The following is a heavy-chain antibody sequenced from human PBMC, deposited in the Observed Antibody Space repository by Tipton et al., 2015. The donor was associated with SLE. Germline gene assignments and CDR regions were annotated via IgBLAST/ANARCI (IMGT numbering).Heavy chain of an antibody. CDR1: GFTFSDYE. V-gene: IGHV4-59*10. J-gene: IGHJ6*02. D-gene: IGHD3-16*01. CDR3: VRHRGGSRGIDV. CDR2: VSPSGGT. Sequence: LRLSCVVSGFTFSDYEMTWVRQAPGKGLEWIGRVSPSGGTNYNPSLKSRVTMSVDTSTNQFSLELTSVTAADTAVYYCVRHRGGSRGIDVWGQGTTVTVSS.